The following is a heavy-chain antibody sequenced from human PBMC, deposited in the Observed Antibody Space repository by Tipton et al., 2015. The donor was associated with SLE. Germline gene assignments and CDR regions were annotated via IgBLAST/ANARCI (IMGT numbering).Heavy chain of an antibody. CDR1: GGSISRYS. CDR2: AYASGNT. Sequence: GLVKPSETLSLTCTVSGGSISRYSWSWIRQPAGKALEWIGHAYASGNTNYNPSLKSRVTMSVETSKNQFSLRLSSVTAADTAVYYCARHSTGGIVSGGFDYWGQGTLVTVSS. CDR3: ARHSTGGIVSGGFDY. V-gene: IGHV4-4*07. D-gene: IGHD2-15*01. J-gene: IGHJ4*02.